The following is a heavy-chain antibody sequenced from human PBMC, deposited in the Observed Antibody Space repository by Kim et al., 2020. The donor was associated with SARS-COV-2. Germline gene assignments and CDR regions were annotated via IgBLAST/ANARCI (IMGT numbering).Heavy chain of an antibody. J-gene: IGHJ6*02. V-gene: IGHV4-34*01. Sequence: RVTISVDTSKNQFSLKLSSVTAADTAVYYCARDGNDVVVPAAIHYYYGMDVWGQGTTVTVSS. CDR3: ARDGNDVVVPAAIHYYYGMDV. D-gene: IGHD2-2*01.